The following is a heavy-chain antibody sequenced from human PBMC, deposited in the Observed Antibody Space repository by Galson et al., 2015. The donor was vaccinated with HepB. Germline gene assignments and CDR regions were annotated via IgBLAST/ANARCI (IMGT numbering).Heavy chain of an antibody. Sequence: SVKVSCKASGYTFSSYSITWVRQAPGQGLEWVGWISSHNRYTNPHNRYTNYAHNFQGRVTITTDTSTSTAYMELRSLRSDDTAVYYCARGALVVAVGATQNNWFDPWGRGTLVTVSS. CDR3: ARGALVVAVGATQNNWFDP. CDR2: ISSHNRYTNPHNRYT. V-gene: IGHV1-18*01. CDR1: GYTFSSYS. J-gene: IGHJ5*02. D-gene: IGHD2-15*01.